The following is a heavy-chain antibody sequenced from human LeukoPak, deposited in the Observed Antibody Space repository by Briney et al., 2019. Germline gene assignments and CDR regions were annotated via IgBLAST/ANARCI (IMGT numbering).Heavy chain of an antibody. D-gene: IGHD2-2*01. J-gene: IGHJ4*02. Sequence: ASVKVSCKASGYTFTGFYIHWVRQAPGQGLEWMGWINPDRGGTNYAQKFQGRVTLTRDTSINTAYMELSGLTSDDTAVYYCVREDFVVIPAAMRGDYWGQGTLLIVSS. CDR3: VREDFVVIPAAMRGDY. CDR2: INPDRGGT. CDR1: GYTFTGFY. V-gene: IGHV1-2*02.